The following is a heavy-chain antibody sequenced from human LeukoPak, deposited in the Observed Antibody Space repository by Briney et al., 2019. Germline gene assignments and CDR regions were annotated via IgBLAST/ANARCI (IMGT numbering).Heavy chain of an antibody. D-gene: IGHD3-9*01. Sequence: GGSLRLSCAASGFTFSSYAMHWVRQAPGKGLEWVAVISYDGSNKYYADSVKGRFTISRDNSKNTLYLQMNSLRAEDTAVYYCARDGTTYYDILTGDYTGPPFDYWGQGTLVTVSS. CDR2: ISYDGSNK. CDR1: GFTFSSYA. V-gene: IGHV3-30*04. J-gene: IGHJ4*02. CDR3: ARDGTTYYDILTGDYTGPPFDY.